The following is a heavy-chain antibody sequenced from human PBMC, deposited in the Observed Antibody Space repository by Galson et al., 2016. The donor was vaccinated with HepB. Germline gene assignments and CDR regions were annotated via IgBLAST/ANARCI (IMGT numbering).Heavy chain of an antibody. Sequence: SLRLSCAASGFTVGNNYMSWVRQTPGRGLEWVSGITGSGGTTHYADSMKGRFTISRDNSNNTLYLYMNSLRAGDTAVYYCGKHGGFDYWGQGALVTVSS. CDR3: GKHGGFDY. CDR1: GFTVGNNY. V-gene: IGHV3-23*01. CDR2: ITGSGGTT. D-gene: IGHD3-16*01. J-gene: IGHJ4*02.